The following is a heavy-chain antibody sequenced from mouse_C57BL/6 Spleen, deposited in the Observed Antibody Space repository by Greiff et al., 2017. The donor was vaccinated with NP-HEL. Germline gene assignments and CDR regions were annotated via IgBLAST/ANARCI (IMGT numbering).Heavy chain of an antibody. V-gene: IGHV1-69*01. D-gene: IGHD1-1*01. CDR2: IDPSDSYT. CDR3: ARRFITTVVAPAFDV. J-gene: IGHJ1*03. Sequence: VQLQQPGAELVMPGASVKLSCKASGYTFTSYWMHWVKQRPGQGLEWIGEIDPSDSYTNYNQKFKGKSTLTVDKSSSTAYMQLSSLTSEDSAVYYCARRFITTVVAPAFDVWGTGTTVTVSS. CDR1: GYTFTSYW.